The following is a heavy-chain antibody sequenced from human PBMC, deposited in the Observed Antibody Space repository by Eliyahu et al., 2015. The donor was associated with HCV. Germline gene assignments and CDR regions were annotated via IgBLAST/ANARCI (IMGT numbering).Heavy chain of an antibody. J-gene: IGHJ4*02. CDR2: XRSKAYGGTT. V-gene: IGHV3-49*03. D-gene: IGHD3-22*01. Sequence: EVQLMESGGGLVQPGRSXRXXCTASGFTFGXXTMXWFRQAPGKGLEWVSFXRSKAYGGTTEYAASVNGRFTISRDDSKSIAYLQMNSLKTEDTAVYYCGRDLYYYDSSEYKGGYYCDHWGQGTLVTVSS. CDR1: GFTFGXXT. CDR3: GRDLYYYDSSEYKGGYYCDH.